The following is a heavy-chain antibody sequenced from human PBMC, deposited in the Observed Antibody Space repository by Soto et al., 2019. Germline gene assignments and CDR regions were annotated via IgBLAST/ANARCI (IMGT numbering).Heavy chain of an antibody. J-gene: IGHJ4*02. CDR2: ISSSGSTI. V-gene: IGHV3-48*03. CDR3: ARATEGYSSFDY. Sequence: GGSLILSCAASGFTFSSYEMNWVRQAPGKGLEWVSYISSSGSTIYYADSVKGRFTISRDNAKNSLYLQMNSLRADDTAVYYCARATEGYSSFDYWGQGTLVTVSS. CDR1: GFTFSSYE. D-gene: IGHD6-13*01.